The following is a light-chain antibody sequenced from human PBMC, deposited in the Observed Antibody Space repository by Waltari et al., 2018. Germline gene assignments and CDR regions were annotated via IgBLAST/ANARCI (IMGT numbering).Light chain of an antibody. CDR2: DKN. CDR1: SLRSYY. Sequence: SSELTQDPAVSVAMGQTVRITSQGDSLRSYYASWYQQRPGQAPILVMYDKNNRPSGVPDRFSGSSSHNTASLTITGAQAEDEASYYCHSRDASGVGGSFGGGTKLTVL. V-gene: IGLV3-19*01. CDR3: HSRDASGVGGS. J-gene: IGLJ2*01.